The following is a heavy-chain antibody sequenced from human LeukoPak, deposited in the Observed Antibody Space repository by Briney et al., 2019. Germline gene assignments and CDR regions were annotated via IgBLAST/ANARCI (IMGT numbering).Heavy chain of an antibody. CDR2: IDERGSKA. J-gene: IGHJ4*02. Sequence: GGSLRLSCAASGFTLSNHWMHWVRQAPGKGLVWVSRIDERGSKAMYADSVKGRFSISKDNAKNTVNLQMNSLRVEDTGVYYCIRDEALWRLDYWGQGTLVTVSS. D-gene: IGHD2-21*01. CDR3: IRDEALWRLDY. CDR1: GFTLSNHW. V-gene: IGHV3-74*03.